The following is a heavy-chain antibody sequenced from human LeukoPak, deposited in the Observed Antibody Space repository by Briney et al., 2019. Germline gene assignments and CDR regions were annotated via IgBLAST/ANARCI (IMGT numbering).Heavy chain of an antibody. V-gene: IGHV4-39*01. CDR1: GGSISSSSYY. CDR3: ARHGVSSSWYLAGNWFDP. J-gene: IGHJ5*02. D-gene: IGHD6-13*01. CDR2: IYYSGST. Sequence: ETLSLTCTVSGGSISSSSYYWGWIRQPPGKGLEWIGSIYYSGSTYYNPSLKSRVTISVDTSKNQFSLKLSSVTAADTAVYYCARHGVSSSWYLAGNWFDPWGQGTLVTVSS.